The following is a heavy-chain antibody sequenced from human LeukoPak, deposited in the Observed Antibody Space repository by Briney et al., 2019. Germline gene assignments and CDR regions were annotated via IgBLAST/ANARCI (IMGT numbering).Heavy chain of an antibody. CDR1: GDSVSSKSAA. Sequence: LSQTLSLTCAISGDSVSSKSAAWNWIRQPPSRGLEWLGRTYYRSKWYNDYPVSVKSRITINPDTSKNQFSLQLNSVTPDDTAVYYCARGAVAATAGSFDYWGQGALVTVSS. D-gene: IGHD6-19*01. CDR3: ARGAVAATAGSFDY. J-gene: IGHJ4*02. CDR2: TYYRSKWYN. V-gene: IGHV6-1*01.